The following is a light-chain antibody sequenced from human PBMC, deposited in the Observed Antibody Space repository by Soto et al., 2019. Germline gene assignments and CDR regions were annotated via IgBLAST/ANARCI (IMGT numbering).Light chain of an antibody. V-gene: IGLV2-11*01. CDR2: DVS. Sequence: QSVLTQPPSVSGSPGQSVTISCTGTRSDVGAYNYVSWYQQHPGKAPKLMICDVSQRPSGVPDRFSGSKSGNTASLTISGLQAEDEVDYFGCSYVCGFSHYVFVTGSIVTV. J-gene: IGLJ1*01. CDR3: CSYVCGFSHYV. CDR1: RSDVGAYNY.